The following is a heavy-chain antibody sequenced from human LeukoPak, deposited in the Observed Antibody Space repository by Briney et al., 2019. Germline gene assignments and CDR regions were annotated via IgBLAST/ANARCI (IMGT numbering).Heavy chain of an antibody. CDR1: GFTFSSYG. CDR3: AKDNLYGLWPLDY. V-gene: IGHV3-30*02. D-gene: IGHD5-18*01. J-gene: IGHJ4*02. CDR2: IRYDGSNI. Sequence: GGSLRLSCAASGFTFSSYGMHWVCQAPGKGLEWVAFIRYDGSNIYCADSVKGRFTISRDNSKNTLYLQMNSLRAEDTAVYYCAKDNLYGLWPLDYWGQGTLVTVSS.